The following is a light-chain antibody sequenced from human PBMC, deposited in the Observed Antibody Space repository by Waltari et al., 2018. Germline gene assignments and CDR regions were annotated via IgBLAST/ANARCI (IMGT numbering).Light chain of an antibody. CDR3: VLHVADAIML. CDR1: SGSVSTSNW. Sequence: NAVTQEPAISVSPGGTVTLTCAMNSGSVSTSNWPTWCQQTPGQAPRTLIYNTNRRSSGVPDRFSGSILGNQAALTITGAQADDESHYYCVLHVADAIMLFGGGTKLTVL. CDR2: NTN. J-gene: IGLJ3*02. V-gene: IGLV8-61*01.